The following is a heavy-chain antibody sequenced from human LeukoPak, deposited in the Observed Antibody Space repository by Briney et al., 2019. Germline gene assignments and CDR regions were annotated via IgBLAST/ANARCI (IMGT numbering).Heavy chain of an antibody. CDR3: ARGGSIAARPIDY. J-gene: IGHJ4*02. V-gene: IGHV3-64*01. Sequence: GGSLRLFCAASGFTFSSYAMHWVRQAPGKGLEYVSAISSNGGSTYYANSVKGRFTISRDNSKNTLFLQMGSLRAEDMAVYYCARGGSIAARPIDYWGQGTLVTVSS. CDR1: GFTFSSYA. D-gene: IGHD6-6*01. CDR2: ISSNGGST.